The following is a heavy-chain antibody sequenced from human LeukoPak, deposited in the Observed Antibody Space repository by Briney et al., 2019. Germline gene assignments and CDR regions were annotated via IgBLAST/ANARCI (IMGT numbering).Heavy chain of an antibody. V-gene: IGHV3-23*01. CDR3: AKDLYYYDSGGDHDAFDI. J-gene: IGHJ3*02. CDR1: GFTFSSYA. Sequence: GGSLRLSCAASGFTFSSYAMIWVRQAPGKGLEWVSAISGSGGSTYYADSVKGRFTISRDNSKNTLYLQMNSLRAEDTAVYYCAKDLYYYDSGGDHDAFDIWGQGTMVTVSS. D-gene: IGHD3-22*01. CDR2: ISGSGGST.